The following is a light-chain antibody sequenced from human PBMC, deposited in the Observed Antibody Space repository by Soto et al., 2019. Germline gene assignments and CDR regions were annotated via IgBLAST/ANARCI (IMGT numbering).Light chain of an antibody. J-gene: IGKJ1*01. CDR2: GAS. CDR1: QSVSSY. CDR3: QQYGRTPRT. V-gene: IGKV3-20*01. Sequence: EIGLTQSPGTLSLSPGERTILSFRASQSVSSYVAWYQHKPGQAPRLLIHGASSRATGIPDRFSGSGSGTDFTLTINRLEPEDFAVYYCQQYGRTPRTFGQGTKVEIK.